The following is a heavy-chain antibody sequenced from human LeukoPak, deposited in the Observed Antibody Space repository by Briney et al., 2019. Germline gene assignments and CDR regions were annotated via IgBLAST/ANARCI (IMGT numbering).Heavy chain of an antibody. J-gene: IGHJ6*03. CDR2: INPSGGST. Sequence: GASVKVSCRASGYTFTSYYMHWVRQAPGQGLEWMGIINPSGGSTSYAQKFQGRVTMTRDTSTSTVYMELSSLRSEDTAVYYCAAGVVPAAIHYYYYYMDVWGKGTTVTVSS. CDR1: GYTFTSYY. CDR3: AAGVVPAAIHYYYYYMDV. V-gene: IGHV1-46*01. D-gene: IGHD2-2*01.